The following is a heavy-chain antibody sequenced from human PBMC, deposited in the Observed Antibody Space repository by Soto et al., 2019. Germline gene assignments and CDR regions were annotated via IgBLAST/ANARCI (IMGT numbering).Heavy chain of an antibody. CDR1: GFTFSSYA. J-gene: IGHJ1*01. CDR2: ITYDGSNK. CDR3: AREGATTVTAADYFQH. Sequence: QVQLVESGGGVVQPGRSLRLSCAASGFTFSSYAMHWVRQAPGKGLEWVAVITYDGSNKYYADSVKGRFTISRDNSKNTLYLQMNSLRAEDTAVYYCAREGATTVTAADYFQHGGQGTLVTVSS. V-gene: IGHV3-30-3*01. D-gene: IGHD4-17*01.